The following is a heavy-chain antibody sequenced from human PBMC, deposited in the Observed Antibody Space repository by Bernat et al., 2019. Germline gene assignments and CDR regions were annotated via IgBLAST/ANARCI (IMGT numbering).Heavy chain of an antibody. CDR2: IYYSGST. D-gene: IGHD3-16*02. CDR3: ARGLGGVIVMPFDY. CDR1: GGSISSSSYY. V-gene: IGHV4-39*01. Sequence: QLHLQESGPGLVKPSETLSLPCPVPGGSISSSSYYWGWIRQPPWKGLEWIGSIYYSGSTYYNPSLKSRVTISVDTSKNQFSLKLGSVTAADTAVYYWARGLGGVIVMPFDYWGQGTLVTVSS. J-gene: IGHJ4*02.